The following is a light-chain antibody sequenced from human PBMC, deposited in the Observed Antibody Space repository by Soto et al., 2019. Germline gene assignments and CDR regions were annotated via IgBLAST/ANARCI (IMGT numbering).Light chain of an antibody. CDR2: GTS. J-gene: IGKJ1*01. CDR1: QTVAYTS. V-gene: IGKV3-20*01. Sequence: EIVLTQSPGILSLSPGARATLSCRASQTVAYTSLAWYQHRPGQAPRRLIYGTSTRATGTPDRFIGSGSGTAFTLTVSRLEPEDFAVHYCQQYVKTPRTFGQGTKVE. CDR3: QQYVKTPRT.